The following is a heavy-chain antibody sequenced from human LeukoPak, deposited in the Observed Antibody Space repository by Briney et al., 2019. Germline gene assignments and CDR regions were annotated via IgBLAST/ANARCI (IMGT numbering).Heavy chain of an antibody. CDR2: INTDGSSI. J-gene: IGHJ4*02. V-gene: IGHV3-74*01. CDR1: GFTLGGYK. D-gene: IGHD6-19*01. Sequence: PGGSLRLSCAASGFTLGGYKMHWIRQAPGKGLAWVARINTDGSSITYADSVKGRFTISRDNAKNTLYLQMDSLRDEDTAVYYCTRETGWGPGYWGQGTLDTVSS. CDR3: TRETGWGPGY.